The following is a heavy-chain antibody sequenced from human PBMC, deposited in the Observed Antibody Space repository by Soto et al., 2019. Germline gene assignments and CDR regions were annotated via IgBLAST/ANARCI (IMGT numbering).Heavy chain of an antibody. V-gene: IGHV1-18*01. CDR3: ASELSTDSSAYYSFAY. Sequence: GPEVKMPGASVKVSCKTSGYTFTAYGLAWLRQAPGQRPEWMGWVNTNNADTNYAQKFQGRVSMTSDRSTTTTYMELRSLRSDDTAIYYCASELSTDSSAYYSFAYWGQGTLVTVSS. D-gene: IGHD3-22*01. J-gene: IGHJ4*02. CDR1: GYTFTAYG. CDR2: VNTNNADT.